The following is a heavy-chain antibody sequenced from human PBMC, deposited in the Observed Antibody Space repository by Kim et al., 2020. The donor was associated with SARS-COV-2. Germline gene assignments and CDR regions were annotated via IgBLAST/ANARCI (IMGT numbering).Heavy chain of an antibody. V-gene: IGHV4-59*13. D-gene: IGHD3-10*01. CDR3: ARVAGRNYYGSGSYSALGYVDY. Sequence: SETLSLTCTVSGGSISSYYWSWIRQPPGKGLEWIGYIYYSGSTNYNPSLKSRVTISVDTSKNQFSLKLSSVTAADTAGYYCARVAGRNYYGSGSYSALGYVDYWGQGTLVTVSS. CDR1: GGSISSYY. J-gene: IGHJ4*02. CDR2: IYYSGST.